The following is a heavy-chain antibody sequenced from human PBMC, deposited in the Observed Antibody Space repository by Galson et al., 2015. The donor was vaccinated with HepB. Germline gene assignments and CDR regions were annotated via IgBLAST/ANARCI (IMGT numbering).Heavy chain of an antibody. CDR2: IKTKTDGGTT. D-gene: IGHD1-26*01. CDR3: TTLAGAPGFDY. V-gene: IGHV3-15*01. Sequence: SLRLSCAASGFTFSNAWMSWVRQAPGKGLEWVGRIKTKTDGGTTDYAPPVKGRFTISRDDSKHTLYLQMNSLKTEDTAVYYCTTLAGAPGFDYWGQGTLVTVSS. J-gene: IGHJ4*02. CDR1: GFTFSNAW.